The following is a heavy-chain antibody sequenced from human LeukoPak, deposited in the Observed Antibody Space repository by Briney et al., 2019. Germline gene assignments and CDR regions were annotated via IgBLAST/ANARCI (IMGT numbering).Heavy chain of an antibody. CDR1: GFTFSSYA. D-gene: IGHD3-9*01. V-gene: IGHV3-48*04. Sequence: GGSLRLSCAASGFTFSSYAMHRVRQAPGKGLEWVSYISSSGSTIYYADSVRGRFTISRDNAKNSLYLQMNSLRAEDTAVYYCARLTADILTGFYYYGMDVWGKGTTVTVSS. J-gene: IGHJ6*04. CDR2: ISSSGSTI. CDR3: ARLTADILTGFYYYGMDV.